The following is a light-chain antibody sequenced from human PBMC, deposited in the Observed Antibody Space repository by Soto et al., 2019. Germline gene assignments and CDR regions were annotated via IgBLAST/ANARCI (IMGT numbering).Light chain of an antibody. V-gene: IGKV1-33*01. CDR2: DAS. J-gene: IGKJ2*01. CDR3: QQYDNLPLYT. Sequence: DIQMTQSPSSLSASVGDRVTITCQASQDINNYLNWYQQKPGKAPKLLIYDASNLEAGVPSRFSGSGSGTEFTFTISSLQPEDIATYYCQQYDNLPLYTFGQGTKLEIK. CDR1: QDINNY.